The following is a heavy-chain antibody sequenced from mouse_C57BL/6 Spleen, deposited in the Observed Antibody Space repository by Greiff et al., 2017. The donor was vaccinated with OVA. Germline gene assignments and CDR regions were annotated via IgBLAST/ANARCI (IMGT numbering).Heavy chain of an antibody. Sequence: QVQLQQPGAELVMPGASVKLSCKASGYTFTSYWMHWVKQRPGQGLEWIGEIDPSDSYTNYNQKFKGKSTLTVDKSSSTAYMQLSSLTSEDSAVYYCARLAAQARPYWGQGTLVTVSA. CDR3: ARLAAQARPY. CDR2: IDPSDSYT. V-gene: IGHV1-69*01. D-gene: IGHD3-2*02. J-gene: IGHJ3*01. CDR1: GYTFTSYW.